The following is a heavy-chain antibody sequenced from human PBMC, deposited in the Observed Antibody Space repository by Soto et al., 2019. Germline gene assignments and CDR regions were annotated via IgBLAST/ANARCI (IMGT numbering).Heavy chain of an antibody. Sequence: ASVKVSCKASGFTLNDFGVSWVRQAPGQGLEWMGWTSGYDGNTNFAQKYEGRVTMTIDSSTSTAYMELRNLRSDDTAMYYCAREKWFGQTPFDSWGQGTLVTVSS. CDR1: GFTLNDFG. D-gene: IGHD3-10*01. CDR3: AREKWFGQTPFDS. V-gene: IGHV1-18*01. CDR2: TSGYDGNT. J-gene: IGHJ4*02.